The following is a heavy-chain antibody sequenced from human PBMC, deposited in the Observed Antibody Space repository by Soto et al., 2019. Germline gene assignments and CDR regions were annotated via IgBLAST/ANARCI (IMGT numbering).Heavy chain of an antibody. Sequence: EVRLVESGGGLVQPGGSLRLSCAASGFTFRNYWLHWVRQVPGRGPVWVSGINNDGSGTFYADSVKGRGTISRYNAKNWLYLQMNTLRAEGTAVYYCGSLFELRGQGTLVTVPS. D-gene: IGHD3-10*01. CDR3: GSLFEL. J-gene: IGHJ4*02. CDR1: GFTFRNYW. V-gene: IGHV3-74*01. CDR2: INNDGSGT.